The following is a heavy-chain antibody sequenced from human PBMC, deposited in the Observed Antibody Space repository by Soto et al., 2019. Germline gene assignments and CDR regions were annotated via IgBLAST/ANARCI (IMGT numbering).Heavy chain of an antibody. CDR2: MNPNSGNT. V-gene: IGHV1-8*01. CDR3: ARATRIAARCFNY. CDR1: GYTFTSYD. Sequence: QVQLVQSGAEVKKPGASVKVSCKASGYTFTSYDINWVRQATGQGLEWMGWMNPNSGNTGYAQKFQGRVTMTRNTSISTADMELSSLRPEDTVVYYGARATRIAARCFNYWGQGTLVTVSS. J-gene: IGHJ4*02. D-gene: IGHD6-6*01.